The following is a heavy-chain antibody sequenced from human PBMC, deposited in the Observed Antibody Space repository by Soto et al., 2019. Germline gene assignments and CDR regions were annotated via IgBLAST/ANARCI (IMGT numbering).Heavy chain of an antibody. V-gene: IGHV1-2*04. J-gene: IGHJ4*02. CDR2: INPNSGGT. CDR1: GYTFTSYG. D-gene: IGHD2-15*01. CDR3: ARGTRLGYCSGGSCYCDY. Sequence: ASVKVSCKASGYTFTSYGISWVRQAPGQGLEWMGWINPNSGGTNYAQKFQGWVTMTRDTSISTAYMELSRLRSDDTAVYYCARGTRLGYCSGGSCYCDYCGQGTLVTVS.